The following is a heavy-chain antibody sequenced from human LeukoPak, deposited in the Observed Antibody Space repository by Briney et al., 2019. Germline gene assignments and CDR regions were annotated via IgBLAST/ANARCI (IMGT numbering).Heavy chain of an antibody. CDR2: IYYSGST. D-gene: IGHD2-15*01. Sequence: PSETLSLTCTVSGGSFSSSSYYWGWIRQPPGKGLEWIGSIYYSGSTYYNPSLKSRVTISVDTSKYQFSLTLSSVTAADTAVYYCARQGGKDCSGGSWYYWGAFDIWGQGTMVTVSS. CDR1: GGSFSSSSYY. V-gene: IGHV4-39*01. CDR3: ARQGGKDCSGGSWYYWGAFDI. J-gene: IGHJ3*02.